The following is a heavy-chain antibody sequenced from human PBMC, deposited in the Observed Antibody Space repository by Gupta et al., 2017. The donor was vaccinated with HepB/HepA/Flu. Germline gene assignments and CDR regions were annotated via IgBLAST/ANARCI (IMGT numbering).Heavy chain of an antibody. V-gene: IGHV4-39*01. CDR3: AGLSGSTWSLDS. D-gene: IGHD6-13*01. CDR2: SGST. Sequence: SGSTYYTPTLKRRVTISVDTSKNQFSLKLSPVTAADTAVYYCAGLSGSTWSLDSWGQGTLVTVSS. J-gene: IGHJ4*02.